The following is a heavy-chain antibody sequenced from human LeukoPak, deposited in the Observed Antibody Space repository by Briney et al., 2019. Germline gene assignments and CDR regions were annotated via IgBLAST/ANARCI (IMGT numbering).Heavy chain of an antibody. CDR1: GFTFSSYG. CDR3: AKESPSFDY. J-gene: IGHJ4*02. CDR2: IWYDGSNK. Sequence: GGSLRLSCAASGFTFSSYGMHWVRQAPGKGLEWVAVIWYDGSNKYYADSVKGRFTISRDNSKNTLYLQMNSLRAEDAGVYYCAKESPSFDYWGQGTLVTVSS. V-gene: IGHV3-33*06.